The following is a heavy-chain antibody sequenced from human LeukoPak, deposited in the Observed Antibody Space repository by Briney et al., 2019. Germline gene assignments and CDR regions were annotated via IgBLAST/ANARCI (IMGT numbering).Heavy chain of an antibody. CDR1: GYTFTSYG. V-gene: IGHV1-18*04. CDR3: ARDLSIAAAGIGAY. D-gene: IGHD6-13*01. J-gene: IGHJ4*02. CDR2: ISAYNGNT. Sequence: ASVKVSCTASGYTFTSYGISWVRQAPGQGLEWMGWISAYNGNTNYAQKLQGRVTMTTDTSTSTAYMELRSPRSDDTAVYYCARDLSIAAAGIGAYWGQGTLVTVSS.